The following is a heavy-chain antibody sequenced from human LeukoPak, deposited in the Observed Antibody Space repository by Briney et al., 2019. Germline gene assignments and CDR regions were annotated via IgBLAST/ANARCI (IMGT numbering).Heavy chain of an antibody. CDR2: IIPIFGTA. J-gene: IGHJ6*03. V-gene: IGHV1-69*05. D-gene: IGHD6-13*01. CDR3: ARGGGDRYSSSETHYYYYMDV. CDR1: GGTFSSYA. Sequence: SVKVSCKASGGTFSSYAISWVRQAPGHGLEWMGGIIPIFGTANYAQKFQGRDTITTDESTSTAYMELSSLRSKDTAVYYCARGGGDRYSSSETHYYYYMDVWGKGTTVTASS.